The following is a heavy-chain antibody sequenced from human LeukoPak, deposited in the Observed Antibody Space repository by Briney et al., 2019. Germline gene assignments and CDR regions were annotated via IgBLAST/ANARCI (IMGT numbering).Heavy chain of an antibody. J-gene: IGHJ4*02. D-gene: IGHD4-11*01. CDR1: GFTFSGYG. Sequence: GGSLRLSCAASGFTFSGYGMHWVRQAPGKGLEWVAFIRYDASAKYYADSAKGRFTIYRDNSKTTVYLQMNSLRTEDTALYYCAKQREDTTYFFDYWGQGILVTVSS. CDR2: IRYDASAK. CDR3: AKQREDTTYFFDY. V-gene: IGHV3-30*02.